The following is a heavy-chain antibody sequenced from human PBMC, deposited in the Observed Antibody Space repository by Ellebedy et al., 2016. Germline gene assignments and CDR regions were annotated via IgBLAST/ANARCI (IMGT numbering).Heavy chain of an antibody. J-gene: IGHJ4*02. D-gene: IGHD2-21*02. V-gene: IGHV4-59*08. Sequence: SETLSLTCTVSGASMSSYFWNWMRQPPGKGLEWIGYIYHSGSTVYNPSLMGRVTISIDTSKDQFSLKLKSATAADTAVYYCAKSNYGDLPSQWGQGTLVAVSS. CDR3: AKSNYGDLPSQ. CDR1: GASMSSYF. CDR2: IYHSGST.